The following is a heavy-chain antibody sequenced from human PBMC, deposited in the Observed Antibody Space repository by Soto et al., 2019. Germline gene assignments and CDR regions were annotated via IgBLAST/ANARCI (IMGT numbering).Heavy chain of an antibody. Sequence: QVQMVESGGGVVQPGRSLRLSCAASGFSFENYGMHWVRQAPGRGLEWVAIIWYDGSLQYYAAAVKGRFTISRDNSKNTPYLEMNSLRAEDTAVYYCANLGGDGYNLGQDYNGMDVWGQGTTVIVSS. D-gene: IGHD5-12*01. CDR3: ANLGGDGYNLGQDYNGMDV. V-gene: IGHV3-33*06. J-gene: IGHJ6*02. CDR1: GFSFENYG. CDR2: IWYDGSLQ.